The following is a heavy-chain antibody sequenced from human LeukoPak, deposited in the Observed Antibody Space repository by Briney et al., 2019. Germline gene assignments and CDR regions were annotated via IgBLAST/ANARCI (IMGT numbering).Heavy chain of an antibody. CDR3: ARGGRTDRRLFY. J-gene: IGHJ4*02. CDR1: GDSVSSNSAA. V-gene: IGHV6-1*01. CDR2: TYYRSKWYN. D-gene: IGHD1-1*01. Sequence: SQTLSLTCAISGDSVSSNSAAWNWIRQSPSRGLEWLGRTYYRSKWYNDYTVSVKSRITINPDTSKNQFSLKLSSVTAADTAVYYCARGGRTDRRLFYWGQGTLVTVSS.